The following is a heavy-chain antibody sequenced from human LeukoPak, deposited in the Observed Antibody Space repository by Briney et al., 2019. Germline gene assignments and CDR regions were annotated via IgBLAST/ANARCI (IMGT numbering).Heavy chain of an antibody. D-gene: IGHD3-22*01. Sequence: GGSLRLSCAASGFTFSSYWMSWVRQAPGKGLEWVANIKKDGSEKYYVDSVKGRFTVSRDNAKNSLYLQMNSLRAEDTAVYYCARGNSYDSSGYPEYFQNWGQGTLVTVSS. CDR2: IKKDGSEK. J-gene: IGHJ1*01. CDR3: ARGNSYDSSGYPEYFQN. CDR1: GFTFSSYW. V-gene: IGHV3-7*01.